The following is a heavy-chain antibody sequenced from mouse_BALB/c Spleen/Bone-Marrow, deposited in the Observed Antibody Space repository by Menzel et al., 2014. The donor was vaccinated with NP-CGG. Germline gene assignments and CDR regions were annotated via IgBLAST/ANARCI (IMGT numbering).Heavy chain of an antibody. J-gene: IGHJ1*01. Sequence: EVKLMESGGGLVKPGGSLKLSCAASGFTFSSYALSWVRQSPERRLEWVAEISSGGSYTYYPDTVTGRFTISRDNAKNTLYLEMRSLRSEDTAMYYCARVIGTRCFDVWGAGTTVTVSS. D-gene: IGHD4-1*01. CDR2: ISSGGSYT. CDR3: ARVIGTRCFDV. CDR1: GFTFSSYA. V-gene: IGHV5-9-4*01.